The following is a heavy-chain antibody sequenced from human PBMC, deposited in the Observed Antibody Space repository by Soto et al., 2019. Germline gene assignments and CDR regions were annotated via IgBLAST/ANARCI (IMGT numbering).Heavy chain of an antibody. D-gene: IGHD6-19*01. J-gene: IGHJ4*02. V-gene: IGHV4-4*02. CDR3: ARWMYGSGWHHDY. CDR2: IYPSGST. Sequence: QVQLQESGPGLVKPSGTLSLTCTVSGGSISSTSWWTWVRQPPGKGLEWIGEIYPSGSTNYNPSLKSRVNMSVDKSKNQFSLKLTSVTTADTAVYYCARWMYGSGWHHDYWGQGTLVTVSS. CDR1: GGSISSTSW.